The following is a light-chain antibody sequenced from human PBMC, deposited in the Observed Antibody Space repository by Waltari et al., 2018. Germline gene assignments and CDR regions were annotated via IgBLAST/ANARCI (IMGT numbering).Light chain of an antibody. CDR3: QQRYSWPPIT. J-gene: IGKJ5*01. CDR2: DAF. V-gene: IGKV3-11*01. CDR1: QSVVSY. Sequence: SVLTQSPDTLSLSPGERATLSCRASQSVVSYLAWYQQKTGQATSLLTYDAFNSATCTPARFSVSGSGTDFTLTISCLEPENCPVYYGQQRYSWPPITFGQWTRQESK.